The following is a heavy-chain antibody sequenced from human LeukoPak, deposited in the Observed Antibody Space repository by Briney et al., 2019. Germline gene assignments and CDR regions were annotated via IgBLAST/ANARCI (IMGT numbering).Heavy chain of an antibody. V-gene: IGHV3-23*01. D-gene: IGHD3-10*01. CDR2: ISGSGGST. Sequence: GGSLRLSCAASGFTLSSYAMSWVRQAPGKGLEWVSAISGSGGSTYYADSVKGRFTISRDNSKNTLYLQMNSLRAEDTAVYYCAKEGISGSADYYYYGMDVWGQGTTVTVSS. CDR1: GFTLSSYA. CDR3: AKEGISGSADYYYYGMDV. J-gene: IGHJ6*02.